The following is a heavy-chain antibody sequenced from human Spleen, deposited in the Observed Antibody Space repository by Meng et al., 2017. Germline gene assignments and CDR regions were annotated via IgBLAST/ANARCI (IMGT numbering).Heavy chain of an antibody. D-gene: IGHD5-18*01. CDR2: ISYDGSNK. CDR3: ARGIQLWLRPNLDY. Sequence: GESLKISCAASGFTFSSYAMHWVRQAPGKGLEWVAVISYDGSNKYYADSVKGRFTISRDNSKNTLYLQMNSLRAEDTAVYYCARGIQLWLRPNLDYWGQGTLVTVSS. J-gene: IGHJ4*02. V-gene: IGHV3-30*01. CDR1: GFTFSSYA.